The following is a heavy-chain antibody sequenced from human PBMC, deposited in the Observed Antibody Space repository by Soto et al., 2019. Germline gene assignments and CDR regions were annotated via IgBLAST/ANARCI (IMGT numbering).Heavy chain of an antibody. CDR3: ASVGIAAAGTFDP. CDR2: INPSGGST. D-gene: IGHD6-13*01. CDR1: GYTFTSYY. V-gene: IGHV1-46*03. Sequence: GASVKVSCKASGYTFTSYYMHWVRQAPGQGLEWMGIINPSGGSTSYAQKSQGRVTMTRDTSTSTVYMELSSLRSEDTAVYYCASVGIAAAGTFDPWGQGTLVTSPQ. J-gene: IGHJ5*02.